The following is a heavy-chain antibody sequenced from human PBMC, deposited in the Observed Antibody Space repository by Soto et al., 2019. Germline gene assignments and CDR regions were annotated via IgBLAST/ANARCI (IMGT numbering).Heavy chain of an antibody. Sequence: EVQLVESGGGLVTPGGSLRLSCAASGFPFIRSSMNWVRQAPGKWLEWVSSISSSSSYIFSADSVKGRFTIYRDNAKSSLYLQMNSLRAEATAVYYCARDRSSTLSPATSFEYWGQGTLVTVSS. V-gene: IGHV3-21*01. J-gene: IGHJ4*02. D-gene: IGHD6-6*01. CDR3: ARDRSSTLSPATSFEY. CDR1: GFPFIRSS. CDR2: ISSSSSYI.